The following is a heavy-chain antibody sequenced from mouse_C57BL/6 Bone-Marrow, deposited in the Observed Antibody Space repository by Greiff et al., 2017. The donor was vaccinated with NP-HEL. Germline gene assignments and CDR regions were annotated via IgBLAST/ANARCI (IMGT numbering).Heavy chain of an antibody. Sequence: QVQLQQPGAELVKPGASVKVSCKASGYTFTSYWMHWVKQRPGQGLEWIGRIHPSDSDTNYNQKFEGKATLTVDKSSSTAYMQLSSLTSEDSAVYYCAIWGTTVVAPYYFDYWGQGTTLTVSS. CDR2: IHPSDSDT. CDR3: AIWGTTVVAPYYFDY. D-gene: IGHD1-1*01. V-gene: IGHV1-74*01. J-gene: IGHJ2*01. CDR1: GYTFTSYW.